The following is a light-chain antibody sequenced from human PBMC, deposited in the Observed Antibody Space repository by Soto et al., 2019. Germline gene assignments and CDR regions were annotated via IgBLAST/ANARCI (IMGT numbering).Light chain of an antibody. J-gene: IGLJ1*01. CDR2: DVS. CDR1: SSDVGGYNY. Sequence: SVLPKLASLSGSPGQSITISCTRTSSDVGGYNYVSWYQQHPGKAPKLMIYDVSNRPSGVSNRFSGSKSGNTASLTISGLQAEDEADYYCSSYTSSSTYVFGTGTKVTVL. V-gene: IGLV2-14*01. CDR3: SSYTSSSTYV.